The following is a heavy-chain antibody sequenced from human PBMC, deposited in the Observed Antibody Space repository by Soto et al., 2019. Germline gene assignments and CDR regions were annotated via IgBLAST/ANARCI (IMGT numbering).Heavy chain of an antibody. CDR3: ARDLGGIPSYDILTGYYLYGMDV. Sequence: ASVTVSCKDSDYTYTNYGINWVRQAKEQGLEWMGWISAYNGNTNYAQKLQGRVTMTTDTSTGTAYMELRSLRSDDTAVYYCARDLGGIPSYDILTGYYLYGMDVWGQGTTVTVSS. D-gene: IGHD3-9*01. J-gene: IGHJ6*02. CDR2: ISAYNGNT. CDR1: DYTYTNYG. V-gene: IGHV1-18*01.